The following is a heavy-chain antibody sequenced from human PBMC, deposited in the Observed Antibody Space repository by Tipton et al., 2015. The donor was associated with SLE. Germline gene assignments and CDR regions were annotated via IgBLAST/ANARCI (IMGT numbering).Heavy chain of an antibody. D-gene: IGHD4-17*01. J-gene: IGHJ3*01. CDR2: ISGSGRTT. V-gene: IGHV3-23*01. CDR3: ARVRTTVTTTDAFDF. Sequence: GSLRLSCAASGFTFSSSWMHWVRQAPGQGLVWVSTISGSGRTTNYADSVRGRFTISRDNSRNTLYLHMSSLSAEDTAIYYCARVRTTVTTTDAFDFWGQGTMVTVSS. CDR1: GFTFSSSW.